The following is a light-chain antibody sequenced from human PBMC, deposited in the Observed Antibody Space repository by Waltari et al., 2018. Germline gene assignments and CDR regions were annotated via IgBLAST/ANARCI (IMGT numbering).Light chain of an antibody. CDR2: KDI. Sequence: SSDLTQSPSVSVSPGQTARITCSGDALPDQYAFWYKQKPGQAPVLVIYKDIEEPSGCPERFSGSSSGTTVTLTISGVQAEDEADYYCQSADSSGSLFGGGTKLTVL. CDR3: QSADSSGSL. CDR1: ALPDQY. J-gene: IGLJ2*01. V-gene: IGLV3-25*03.